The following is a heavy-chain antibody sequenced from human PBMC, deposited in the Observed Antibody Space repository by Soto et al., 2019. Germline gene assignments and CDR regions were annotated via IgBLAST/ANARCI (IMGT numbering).Heavy chain of an antibody. V-gene: IGHV1-69*13. D-gene: IGHD3-22*01. Sequence: SVKVSFKASGGTFSSYAISWVRQAPGQGLEWMGGIIPIFGTANYAQKSQGRVTITADESTSTAYMELSSLRSEDTAVYYCARVAYYDLPDAFDIWGQGTMVTVSS. J-gene: IGHJ3*02. CDR3: ARVAYYDLPDAFDI. CDR2: IIPIFGTA. CDR1: GGTFSSYA.